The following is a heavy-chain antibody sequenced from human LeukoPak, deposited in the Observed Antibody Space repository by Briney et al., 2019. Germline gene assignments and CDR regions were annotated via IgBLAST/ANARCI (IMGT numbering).Heavy chain of an antibody. D-gene: IGHD1-26*01. Sequence: PGGSLRLSCAASGFRFSDFTMTWVRQAPGKGLEWVSYISSSGSTIYYADSVKGRFTISRDNSKNTLYPQMNSLRAEDTAVYYCARDYSGSYVFDYWGQGTLVTVSS. J-gene: IGHJ4*02. CDR3: ARDYSGSYVFDY. V-gene: IGHV3-48*01. CDR2: ISSSGSTI. CDR1: GFRFSDFT.